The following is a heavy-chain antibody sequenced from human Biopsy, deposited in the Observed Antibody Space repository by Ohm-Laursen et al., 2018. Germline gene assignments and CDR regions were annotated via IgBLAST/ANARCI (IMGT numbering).Heavy chain of an antibody. CDR2: IKSKSDGGTI. D-gene: IGHD3-16*02. Sequence: SLRLSCTASGLTFTTYLMSWVRQAPGKGLEWVGRIKSKSDGGTIAYAASVKGRIIISRDDSKKTVYLQMNSLKTEDTGVYYCTTYQYWGQGTLVTVSS. CDR3: TTYQY. V-gene: IGHV3-15*01. J-gene: IGHJ4*02. CDR1: GLTFTTYL.